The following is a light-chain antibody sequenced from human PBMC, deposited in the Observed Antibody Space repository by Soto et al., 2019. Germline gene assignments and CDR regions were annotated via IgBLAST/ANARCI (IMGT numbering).Light chain of an antibody. Sequence: DIQMTQSPSSVSASVGDRVTITCRASQDIGSWLAWYQQKPGNAPKLLIYAASSLQSGVPSRFSGSGSGTDFTLTISSLQPGDFATYFCQQADSFTTFGPGTKVDIK. V-gene: IGKV1-12*01. CDR3: QQADSFTT. CDR1: QDIGSW. CDR2: AAS. J-gene: IGKJ3*01.